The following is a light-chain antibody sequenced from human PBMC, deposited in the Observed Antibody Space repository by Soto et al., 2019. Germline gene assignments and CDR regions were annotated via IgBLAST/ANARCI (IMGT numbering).Light chain of an antibody. Sequence: QSVLTQPPSVSGAPGQRVTISCTGSTSNIGAGYDVHWYQQLPGTAPKLLIYGNGNRPSGVPDRFSGSKSDTSASLAITGLQAEDEANYYCQSFDSSRNGYVFGTGTKVTAL. CDR3: QSFDSSRNGYV. CDR1: TSNIGAGYD. CDR2: GNG. J-gene: IGLJ1*01. V-gene: IGLV1-40*01.